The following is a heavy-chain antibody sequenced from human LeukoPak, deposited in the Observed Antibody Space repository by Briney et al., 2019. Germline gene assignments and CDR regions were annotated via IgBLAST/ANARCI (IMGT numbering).Heavy chain of an antibody. CDR3: ARDRGGKVDTGAVEY. V-gene: IGHV3-9*01. CDR1: KFTFRYYA. D-gene: IGHD5-18*01. J-gene: IGHJ4*02. CDR2: INGDGGGV. Sequence: GGSLRLSCVGSKFTFRYYAMHWVRQAPGRGLEWVAGINGDGGGVAYADSVVGRFTISRDYAETSLHLQMNSLRPEDTALYYCARDRGGKVDTGAVEYWGQGTQVAVSS.